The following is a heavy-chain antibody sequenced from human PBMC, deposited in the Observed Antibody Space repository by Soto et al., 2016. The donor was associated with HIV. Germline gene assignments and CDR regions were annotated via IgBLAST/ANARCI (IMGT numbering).Heavy chain of an antibody. CDR3: AKDRGTMVRGVTLYYYYYGMDV. D-gene: IGHD3-10*01. J-gene: IGHJ6*02. Sequence: EVQLLESGGGLVQPGGSLRLSCAASKFTFSSYAMSWVRQAPGKGLEWVSAISGSGGSTYYADSVKGRFTISRDNSKNTLYLQMNSLRAEDMAIYYCAKDRGTMVRGVTLYYYYYGMDVWGQGTTVTVSS. CDR1: KFTFSSYA. CDR2: ISGSGGST. V-gene: IGHV3-23*01.